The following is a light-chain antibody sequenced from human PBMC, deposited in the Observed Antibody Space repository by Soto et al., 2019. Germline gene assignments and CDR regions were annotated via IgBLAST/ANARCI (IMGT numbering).Light chain of an antibody. V-gene: IGKV1-39*01. CDR1: QTIARY. CDR2: AAS. J-gene: IGKJ3*01. CDR3: QQSYDAPFN. Sequence: DIQMTQSPSPLSASVGDRIIITCRASQTIARYINWFQQKSGQPPKLLVYAASTLRDGVPARFSASGSGSDFTLTINRLQPEDVATYYCQQSYDAPFNFGPGTKVDIK.